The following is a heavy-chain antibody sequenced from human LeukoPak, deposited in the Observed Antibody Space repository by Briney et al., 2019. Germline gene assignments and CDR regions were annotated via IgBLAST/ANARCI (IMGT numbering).Heavy chain of an antibody. D-gene: IGHD3-16*02. CDR2: IRSSSSII. CDR3: AKALSSSRYYFDY. V-gene: IGHV3-48*04. CDR1: GFTFSSYT. J-gene: IGHJ4*02. Sequence: GGSLRLSCAASGFTFSSYTMNWVRQAPGKGLEWISYIRSSSSIIYYADSVKGRFTISRDNAKNSLYVQMNSLRAEDTAMYYCAKALSSSRYYFDYWGQGTLVTVSS.